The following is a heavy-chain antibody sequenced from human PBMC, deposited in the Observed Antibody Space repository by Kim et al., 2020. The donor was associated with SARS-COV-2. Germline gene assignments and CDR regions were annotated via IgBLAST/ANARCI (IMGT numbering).Heavy chain of an antibody. CDR1: GFTFSSYA. J-gene: IGHJ6*03. CDR2: ISYDGSNK. CDR3: ARDGKYDYVWGTLVSYYMDV. Sequence: GGSLRLSCAASGFTFSSYAMHWVRQAPGKGLEWVAVISYDGSNKYYADSVKGRFTISRDNSKNTLYLQMNSLRAEDTAVYYCARDGKYDYVWGTLVSYYMDVWGKGTTVTVSS. V-gene: IGHV3-30-3*01. D-gene: IGHD3-16*01.